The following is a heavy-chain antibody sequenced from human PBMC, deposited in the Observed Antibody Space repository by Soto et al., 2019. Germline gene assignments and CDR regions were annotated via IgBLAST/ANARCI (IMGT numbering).Heavy chain of an antibody. Sequence: EVQLVESGGGLVQPGGSQRFSCAASGFTFSSYWMHWVRQAPGKGLVWVSRINGDGSSTNYADFVKGRFTISRDNDKNTLYRQINSLRAEDTAVYYCARGARNFYYFDYWGQGALVTVSS. D-gene: IGHD1-7*01. V-gene: IGHV3-74*01. J-gene: IGHJ4*02. CDR2: INGDGSST. CDR1: GFTFSSYW. CDR3: ARGARNFYYFDY.